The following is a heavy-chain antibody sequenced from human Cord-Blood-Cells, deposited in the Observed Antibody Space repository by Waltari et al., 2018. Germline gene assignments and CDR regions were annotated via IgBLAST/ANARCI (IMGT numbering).Heavy chain of an antibody. CDR1: GGSVSSGSYS. V-gene: IGHV4-61*01. Sequence: QVQLQESGPGLVKPSETLSLTCTVSGGSVSSGSYSWSWIRQPTGKGLEWIGYIYYRGSTNYNPPLKGRVTISVDTSKNQFSLKLSSVTAADTAVYYCARDTVNWFDPWGQGTLVTVSS. CDR2: IYYRGST. CDR3: ARDTVNWFDP. J-gene: IGHJ5*02.